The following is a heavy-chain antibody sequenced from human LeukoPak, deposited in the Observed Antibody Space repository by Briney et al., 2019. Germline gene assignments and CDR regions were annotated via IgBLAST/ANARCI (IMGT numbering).Heavy chain of an antibody. Sequence: PSETLSLTCAVYGGSFSGYYWSWIRQPPGKRLEWIGEINHSGSTNYNPSLKSRVTISVDTSKNQFSLKLSSVTAADTAVYYCAREDVDTAMVTKLDYWGQGTLVTVSS. CDR2: INHSGST. J-gene: IGHJ4*02. V-gene: IGHV4-34*01. CDR3: AREDVDTAMVTKLDY. CDR1: GGSFSGYY. D-gene: IGHD5-18*01.